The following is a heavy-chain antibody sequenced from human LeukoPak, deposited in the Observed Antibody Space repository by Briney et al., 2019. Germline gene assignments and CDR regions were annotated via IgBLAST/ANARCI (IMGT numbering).Heavy chain of an antibody. CDR3: VREGGLGYCSNDCCPGSY. CDR2: IYNDGHT. Sequence: GGSLRLSCAASGFTVSGNYMSWVGQAPGKGLEWVSAIYNDGHTFYADSVKGRFIISRDNSRNTLYLQMSSLRVDDTAIYYCVREGGLGYCSNDCCPGSYWGQGTLVTVSS. J-gene: IGHJ4*02. CDR1: GFTVSGNY. D-gene: IGHD2-8*01. V-gene: IGHV3-66*01.